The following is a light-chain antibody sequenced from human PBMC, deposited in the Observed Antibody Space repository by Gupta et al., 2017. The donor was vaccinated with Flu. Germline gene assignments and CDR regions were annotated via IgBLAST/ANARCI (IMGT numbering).Light chain of an antibody. CDR1: QSISSY. Sequence: DIHMTQSPSSLSASVGDRVTITCRASQSISSYLNWHQQKPGKAPKLLNYAASSVRSGVPSRISSSGSGADFTLTSSMLHPEDFATYCWQQSDTTPLTFGGGTKVEIK. J-gene: IGKJ4*01. CDR2: AAS. CDR3: QQSDTTPLT. V-gene: IGKV1-39*01.